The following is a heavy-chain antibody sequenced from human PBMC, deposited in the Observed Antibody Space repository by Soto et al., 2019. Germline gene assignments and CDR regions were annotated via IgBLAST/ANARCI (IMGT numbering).Heavy chain of an antibody. V-gene: IGHV3-33*01. D-gene: IGHD1-26*01. CDR3: ARAWREPPPGYYYYGMDV. CDR2: IWYDGSNK. Sequence: QVQLVESGGGVVQPGRSLRLSCAASGFTFSSYGMHWVRQAPGKGLERVAVIWYDGSNKYYADSVKGRFTISRDNSKNTPYLQMNSLRAEDTAVYYCARAWREPPPGYYYYGMDVWGQGTTVTVSS. CDR1: GFTFSSYG. J-gene: IGHJ6*02.